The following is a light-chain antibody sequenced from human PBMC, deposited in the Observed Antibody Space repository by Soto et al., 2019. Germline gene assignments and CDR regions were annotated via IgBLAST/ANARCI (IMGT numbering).Light chain of an antibody. CDR3: CSYAGSYTYV. Sequence: QSVLTQPPSASGTPGQRVTISCSGSSSNIGSNYVYWYQQLPGTAPKLLIYRNNKRPSGVPDRFSGSKSGNTASLTISGLQAEDEADYYCCSYAGSYTYVFGTGTKVTVL. V-gene: IGLV1-47*01. CDR2: RNN. J-gene: IGLJ1*01. CDR1: SSNIGSNY.